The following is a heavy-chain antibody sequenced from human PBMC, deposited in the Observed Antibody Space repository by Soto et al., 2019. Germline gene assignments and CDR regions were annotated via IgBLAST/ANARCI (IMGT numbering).Heavy chain of an antibody. CDR3: SRLIYCSGGSCLDY. CDR2: IYWDDDK. V-gene: IGHV2-5*02. CDR1: GFSLSTSGVG. Sequence: QITLKESGPTLVKPTQTLTLTCTFSGFSLSTSGVGVGWIRQPPGKALEWLALIYWDDDKRYSPSLKSRLTITKDTSKNQVVLTMTNMDPVDTATYYCSRLIYCSGGSCLDYWGQGTLVTVSS. J-gene: IGHJ4*02. D-gene: IGHD2-15*01.